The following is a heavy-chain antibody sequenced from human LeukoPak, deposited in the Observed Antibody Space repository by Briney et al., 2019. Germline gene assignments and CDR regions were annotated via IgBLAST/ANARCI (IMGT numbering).Heavy chain of an antibody. CDR2: FDPEDGET. V-gene: IGHV1-24*01. CDR1: GYTLTELS. J-gene: IGHJ3*02. D-gene: IGHD2-2*01. Sequence: ASVKVSCKVSGYTLTELSMHWVRQAPGKGLEWMGGFDPEDGETIYAQKFQGRVTMTEDTSTDTAYMELSSLRSEDTAVYYCATWGEDIVVVPDSFDIWGQGTMVTVSS. CDR3: ATWGEDIVVVPDSFDI.